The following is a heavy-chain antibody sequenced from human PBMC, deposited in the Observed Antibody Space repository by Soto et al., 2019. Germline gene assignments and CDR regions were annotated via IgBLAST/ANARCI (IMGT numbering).Heavy chain of an antibody. CDR3: ARDSTSSSLPATAFDY. V-gene: IGHV4-31*03. D-gene: IGHD2-2*01. CDR1: GGSISSGGYY. J-gene: IGHJ4*02. Sequence: QVQLQESGPGLVKPSQTLSLTCTVSGGSISSGGYYWSWIRQHPGKGLEWIGYIYYSGSTYYNPSRKSRVTISVDTSKNQFSLKLSSVTAADTAVYYCARDSTSSSLPATAFDYWGQGTLVTVSS. CDR2: IYYSGST.